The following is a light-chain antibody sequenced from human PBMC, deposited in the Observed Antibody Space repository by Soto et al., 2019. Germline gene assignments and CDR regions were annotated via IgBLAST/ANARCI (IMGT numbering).Light chain of an antibody. CDR1: SSNIGSNY. CDR3: AAWDDSLRVV. CDR2: RNN. J-gene: IGLJ2*01. Sequence: QPVLTQPPSASGTPGQRVTISCSGSSSNIGSNYVYWYQQLPGTAPKLLIYRNNQQPSGVPDRFSGSKSGTSASLAISGLRSEDEADYYCAAWDDSLRVVFGGGTKLTVL. V-gene: IGLV1-47*01.